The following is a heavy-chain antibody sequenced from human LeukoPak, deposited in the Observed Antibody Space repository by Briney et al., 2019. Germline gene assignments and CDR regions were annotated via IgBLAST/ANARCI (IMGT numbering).Heavy chain of an antibody. CDR3: AKRRLQLEY. Sequence: GGSLRLSCGGSRFTFSTYAMSWVRQAPGKGLEWVSGISGSGSSTYYADSVKGRFTISRDNSKNTLYLQMNSLRAEDTAVYYCAKRRLQLEYWGQGTLVTVSS. CDR1: RFTFSTYA. J-gene: IGHJ4*02. CDR2: ISGSGSST. D-gene: IGHD1-1*01. V-gene: IGHV3-23*01.